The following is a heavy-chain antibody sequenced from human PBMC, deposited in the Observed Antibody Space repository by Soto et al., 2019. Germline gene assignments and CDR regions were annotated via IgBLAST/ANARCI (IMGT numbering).Heavy chain of an antibody. D-gene: IGHD3-22*01. CDR2: MIPSIATP. V-gene: IGHV1-69*06. CDR3: ARDKGAYYSHLQH. J-gene: IGHJ4*02. Sequence: QVQLVQSGAEVKKPGSSVKVSCKGSGYTFDSYAFSWVRQAPGQGLEWGGGMIPSIATPNYAPKFQGRVTISADTSACTAYMELVSLTSEDTAVYFCARDKGAYYSHLQHWRQGTLITVSS. CDR1: GYTFDSYA.